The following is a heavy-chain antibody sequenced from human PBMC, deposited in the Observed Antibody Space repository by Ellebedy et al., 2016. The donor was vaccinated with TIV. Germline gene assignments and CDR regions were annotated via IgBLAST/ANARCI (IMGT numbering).Heavy chain of an antibody. CDR3: AGGISVAGTSLGF. CDR1: GFTFRSYW. Sequence: GGSLRLSCAASGFTFRSYWMHWVRQIPGTGPVWVSRISPDGSSTAYADSVKGRFTISRDNSKNTLYLQMNSLGAEDTAVYYCAGGISVAGTSLGFWGQGTLVTVSS. CDR2: ISPDGSST. D-gene: IGHD6-19*01. J-gene: IGHJ4*02. V-gene: IGHV3-74*01.